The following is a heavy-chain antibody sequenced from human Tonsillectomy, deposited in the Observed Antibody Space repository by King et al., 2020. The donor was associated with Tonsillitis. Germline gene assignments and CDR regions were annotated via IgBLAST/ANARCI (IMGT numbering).Heavy chain of an antibody. Sequence: VQLVESGGGLVKPGGSLRLSCAASGFTFSSYSMNWVRQAPGKGLDWVSSISSTSSYIYYADSVKGRFTISRDNAKNSLYLQMNSLRAEDTAVYYCARENYYGSGSYLDYWGQGTLVTVSS. D-gene: IGHD3-10*01. CDR2: ISSTSSYI. J-gene: IGHJ4*02. V-gene: IGHV3-21*01. CDR1: GFTFSSYS. CDR3: ARENYYGSGSYLDY.